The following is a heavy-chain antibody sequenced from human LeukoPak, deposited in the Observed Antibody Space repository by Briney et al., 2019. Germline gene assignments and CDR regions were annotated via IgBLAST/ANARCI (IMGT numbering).Heavy chain of an antibody. J-gene: IGHJ3*02. D-gene: IGHD2-8*02. V-gene: IGHV4-59*12. CDR3: ARDSGRLKAGSGGAFDI. CDR2: IYYSGNT. Sequence: SETLSLTCTVSGGSISSYYWSWIRQPPGKGLEWIGTIYYSGNTYYNPSLKSRVTISVDTSKNQFSLNLSSVTAADTAVYYCARDSGRLKAGSGGAFDIWGQGTMVTVSS. CDR1: GGSISSYY.